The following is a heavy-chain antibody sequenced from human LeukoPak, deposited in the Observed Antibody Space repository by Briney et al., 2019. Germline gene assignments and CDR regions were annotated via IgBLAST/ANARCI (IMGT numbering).Heavy chain of an antibody. V-gene: IGHV3-30*01. CDR1: GFTFSSYT. D-gene: IGHD5-24*01. Sequence: GGSLRLSCAASGFTFSSYTMHWVRQAPGKGLEWVAVMSYDGSDNYYADSVKGRFTISRDNSRTTVYLQMNSLRAEDTAVYYCARGSKWLQLGPFDYWGQGTLVTVSS. CDR3: ARGSKWLQLGPFDY. CDR2: MSYDGSDN. J-gene: IGHJ4*02.